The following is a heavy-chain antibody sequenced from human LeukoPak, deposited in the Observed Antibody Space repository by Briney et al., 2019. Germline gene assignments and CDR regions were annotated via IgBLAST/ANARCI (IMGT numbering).Heavy chain of an antibody. D-gene: IGHD3-9*01. J-gene: IGHJ3*02. CDR2: IPYDGSNK. V-gene: IGHV3-30*18. CDR3: AKVAVKYYDILTGLDAFDI. CDR1: GFTFSSYG. Sequence: GGSLRLSCAASGFTFSSYGMHWVRQAPGKGLEWVAVIPYDGSNKYYADSVKGRFTISRDNSKNTLYLQMNSLRAEDTAVYYCAKVAVKYYDILTGLDAFDIWGQGTMVTVSS.